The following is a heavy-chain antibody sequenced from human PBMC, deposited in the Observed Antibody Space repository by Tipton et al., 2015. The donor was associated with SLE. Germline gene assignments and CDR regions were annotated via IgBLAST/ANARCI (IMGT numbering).Heavy chain of an antibody. V-gene: IGHV4-59*08. CDR3: ARQGGQWLDFDY. CDR2: IYYSGST. Sequence: LSLTCSVSGGSMSGYYWNWIRQPPGKGLEWIGHIYYSGSTNYNPSLKSRVTISVDTSKNQFSLKLSSVTAADTAVYYCARQGGQWLDFDYWGQGTLVTASS. J-gene: IGHJ4*02. CDR1: GGSMSGYY. D-gene: IGHD6-19*01.